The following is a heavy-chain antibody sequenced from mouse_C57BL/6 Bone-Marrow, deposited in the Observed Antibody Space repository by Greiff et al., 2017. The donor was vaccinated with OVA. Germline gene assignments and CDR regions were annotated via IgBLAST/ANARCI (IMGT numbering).Heavy chain of an antibody. D-gene: IGHD1-1*02. CDR3: ATVVANAMDY. CDR2: IDPSDSYT. V-gene: IGHV1-69*01. Sequence: QVQLQQPGAELVMPGASVKLSCKASGYTFTSYWMHRVKQRPGQGLEWIGEIDPSDSYTNYNQKFKGKSTLTVDKSSSTAYMQLSSLTSEDSAVYYCATVVANAMDYWGQGTTVTVAS. J-gene: IGHJ4*01. CDR1: GYTFTSYW.